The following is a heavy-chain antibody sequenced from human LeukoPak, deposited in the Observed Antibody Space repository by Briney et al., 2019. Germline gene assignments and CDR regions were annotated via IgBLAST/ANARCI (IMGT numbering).Heavy chain of an antibody. J-gene: IGHJ4*02. V-gene: IGHV1-8*01. CDR3: ARGARFYDSSGHYPNDFDY. CDR1: GYTFTSYD. D-gene: IGHD3-22*01. Sequence: ASVKVSCKASGYTFTSYDINWVRQATGQGLEWMGWMNPNSGNTGYAQKFQGRVTMTRNTSISTAYMELSSLRSEDTAVYYCARGARFYDSSGHYPNDFDYWGQGTLVTVSS. CDR2: MNPNSGNT.